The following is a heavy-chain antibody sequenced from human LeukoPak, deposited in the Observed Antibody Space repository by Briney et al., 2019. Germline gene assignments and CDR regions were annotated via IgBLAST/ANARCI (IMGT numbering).Heavy chain of an antibody. CDR1: GFTFSSYA. D-gene: IGHD3-3*01. J-gene: IGHJ5*02. CDR2: ISGSGGST. V-gene: IGHV3-23*01. Sequence: GGSLRLSCAASGFTFSSYAMGWVRQAPGKGLEWVSAISGSGGSTYYADSVKGRFTISRDNSKNTLYLQMNSLRAEDTAVYYCAKGDLFWSGYEGFDPWGQRTLVTVSS. CDR3: AKGDLFWSGYEGFDP.